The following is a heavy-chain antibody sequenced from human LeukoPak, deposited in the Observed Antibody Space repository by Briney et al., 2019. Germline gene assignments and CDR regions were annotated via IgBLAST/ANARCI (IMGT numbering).Heavy chain of an antibody. CDR2: INPNSGGT. CDR1: GYTFTGYY. D-gene: IGHD2-2*01. Sequence: ASVKVSCKASGYTFTGYYMHWVRQAPGQGLEWMGWINPNSGGTNYAQKFQGRVTMTRDTSISTAYMELSRLRSDDTAVYYCAGDRKWGEVPAVTIDYWGQGTLVTVSS. J-gene: IGHJ4*02. V-gene: IGHV1-2*02. CDR3: AGDRKWGEVPAVTIDY.